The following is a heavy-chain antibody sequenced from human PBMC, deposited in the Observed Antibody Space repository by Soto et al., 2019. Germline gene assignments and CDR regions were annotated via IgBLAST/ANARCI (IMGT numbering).Heavy chain of an antibody. V-gene: IGHV5-10-1*01. Sequence: PGASLKISCKGSGYSFTSYWISWVRQMPGKGLEWMGRIDPSDSYTNYSPSFQGHVTISADKSISTAYLQWSSLKASDTAMYYCASSYVRGILECLSSPYGLDVWGQGTTVTVSS. CDR1: GYSFTSYW. J-gene: IGHJ6*02. CDR2: IDPSDSYT. D-gene: IGHD3-3*01. CDR3: ASSYVRGILECLSSPYGLDV.